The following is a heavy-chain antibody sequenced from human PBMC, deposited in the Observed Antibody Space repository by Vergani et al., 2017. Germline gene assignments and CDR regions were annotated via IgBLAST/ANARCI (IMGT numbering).Heavy chain of an antibody. CDR3: ARGVVVAADAHGMDV. J-gene: IGHJ6*02. V-gene: IGHV1-69*02. CDR1: GGTFSSYT. D-gene: IGHD2-15*01. CDR2: IIPILGIA. Sequence: QVQLVQSVAEGKKPGSSVKVSCKASGGTFSSYTISWVRQAPGQGLEWMGRIIPILGIANYAQKFQGRVTITADKSTSTAYMELSSLRSEDTAVYYCARGVVVAADAHGMDVWGQGTTVTVSS.